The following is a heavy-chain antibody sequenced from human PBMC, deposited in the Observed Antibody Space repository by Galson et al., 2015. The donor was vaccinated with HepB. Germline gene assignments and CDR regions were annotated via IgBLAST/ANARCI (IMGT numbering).Heavy chain of an antibody. J-gene: IGHJ4*02. CDR1: GFTFSSYG. CDR3: ARESMGPDDFWSGSIRRMYYFDY. D-gene: IGHD3-3*01. Sequence: SLRLSCAASGFTFSSYGMHWVRQAPGKGLEWVAVIWYDGSNKYYADSVKGRVTISRDNSKNTLYLQMNSLRAEDTAVYYCARESMGPDDFWSGSIRRMYYFDYWGQGTLVTVSS. V-gene: IGHV3-33*08. CDR2: IWYDGSNK.